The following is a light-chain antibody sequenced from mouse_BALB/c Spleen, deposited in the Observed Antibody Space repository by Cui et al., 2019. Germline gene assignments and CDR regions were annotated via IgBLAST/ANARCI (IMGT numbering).Light chain of an antibody. J-gene: IGKJ5*01. CDR1: QSLLNSGNQKNY. CDR3: QNDHSYPLT. CDR2: GAS. V-gene: IGKV8-28*01. Sequence: DIVMTQSPSSLSVSAGEKVTMSCKSSQSLLNSGNQKNYLAWYQQKPGQPPKLLIYGASTRESGVPDRFTGSGSGTDFTFTISSVQAEDLAVYYCQNDHSYPLTFGAGTKLELK.